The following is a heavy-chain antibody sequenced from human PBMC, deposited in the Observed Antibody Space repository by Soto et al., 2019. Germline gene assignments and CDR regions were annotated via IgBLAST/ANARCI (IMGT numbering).Heavy chain of an antibody. CDR1: GGSFGGYY. CDR3: ARRLTMVRGVIIGRYNWFDP. Sequence: SETLSLTCAVYGGSFGGYYWSWIRQPPGKGLEWIGEINHSGSTNYNPSLKSRVTISVDTSKNQFSLKLSSVTAADTAVYYCARRLTMVRGVIIGRYNWFDPWGQGTLVTSPQ. V-gene: IGHV4-34*01. J-gene: IGHJ5*02. CDR2: INHSGST. D-gene: IGHD3-10*01.